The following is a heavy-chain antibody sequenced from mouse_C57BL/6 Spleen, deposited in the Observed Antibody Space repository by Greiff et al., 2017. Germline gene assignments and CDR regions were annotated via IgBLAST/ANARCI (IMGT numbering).Heavy chain of an antibody. Sequence: EVKLVESGGGLVKPGGSLKLSCAASGFTFSSYAMSWVRQTPEKRLEWVATISDGGSYTYYPDNVKGRFTISRDNAKSNLYLQMSRLKSEDTAMYYCARYSSGSWFAYWGQGLLVTVSA. CDR1: GFTFSSYA. J-gene: IGHJ3*01. V-gene: IGHV5-4*03. CDR2: ISDGGSYT. CDR3: ARYSSGSWFAY. D-gene: IGHD3-2*02.